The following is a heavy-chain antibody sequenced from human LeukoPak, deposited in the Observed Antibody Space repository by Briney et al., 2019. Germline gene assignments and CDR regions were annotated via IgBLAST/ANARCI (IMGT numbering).Heavy chain of an antibody. CDR2: INPNRCGT. V-gene: IGHV1-2*02. J-gene: IGHJ6*02. CDR3: ATDLKSSNYGLGYYYGMDV. CDR1: GYTFNRYY. D-gene: IGHD4-11*01. Sequence: ASVNFSCRASGYTFNRYYIKWVRQAPGQGRAGMVWINPNRCGTNYAQKLQGRVTMARDPSLRTAYMQLSRLRSDDTAVYYCATDLKSSNYGLGYYYGMDVWGQGTTVTVSS.